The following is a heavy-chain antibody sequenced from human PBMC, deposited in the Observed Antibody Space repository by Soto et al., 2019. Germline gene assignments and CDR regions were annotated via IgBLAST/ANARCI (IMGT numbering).Heavy chain of an antibody. D-gene: IGHD5-12*01. CDR1: GGSISSGGYS. CDR3: ARSPSGYDPGGWFDP. CDR2: IYHSGST. V-gene: IGHV4-30-2*01. Sequence: QLQLQESGSGLVKPSQTLSLTCAVSGGSISSGGYSWSWIRQPPGKGLEWIGYIYHSGSTYYNPSLKSRVTRSVDRYKNQVALKLSSVTAADTAVYYCARSPSGYDPGGWFDPWGQGTLVTVSS. J-gene: IGHJ5*02.